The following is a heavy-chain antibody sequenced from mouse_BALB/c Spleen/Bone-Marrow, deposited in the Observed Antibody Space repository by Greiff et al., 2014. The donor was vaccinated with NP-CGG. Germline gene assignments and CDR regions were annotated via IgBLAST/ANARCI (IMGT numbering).Heavy chain of an antibody. Sequence: EVQLVESGGGLVQPGGSLRLSCTTSGSTFTDYFMTWVRQPPGKALEWLGFIRNKPNGYTTEYNPSVKGRFTISRDNSQGILYLQMNTLRAEDSAIYYCARDYSGYFGFWGQGTTLTVSS. CDR3: ARDYSGYFGF. CDR2: IRNKPNGYTT. J-gene: IGHJ2*01. CDR1: GSTFTDYF. D-gene: IGHD5-1*01. V-gene: IGHV7-3*02.